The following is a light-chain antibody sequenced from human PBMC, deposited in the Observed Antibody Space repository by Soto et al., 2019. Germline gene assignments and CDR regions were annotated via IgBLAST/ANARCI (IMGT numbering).Light chain of an antibody. J-gene: IGLJ2*01. V-gene: IGLV7-46*01. CDR1: TGAVTSGHY. CDR3: LLSYSGARAGVV. Sequence: QAVVTQEPSLTVSPGGKVTLTCGSSTGAVTSGHYHYWFQQKPGQAPRTLIYDTSNKHSWTPARFSGSLLGGKAALTLSGAQPEDEAEYYCLLSYSGARAGVVFGGGTKLTVL. CDR2: DTS.